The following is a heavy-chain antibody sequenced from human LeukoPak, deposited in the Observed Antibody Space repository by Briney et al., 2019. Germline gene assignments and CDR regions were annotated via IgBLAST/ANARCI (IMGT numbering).Heavy chain of an antibody. CDR3: ARGLWPLYYFDY. Sequence: SQTLSLTCTVSSGSISSGSYYWSWIRQPAGKGLEWIGRIYTSGRTDYNPSLRSRVTISVDTSKNQFSLKLSSVTAADTAVYYCARGLWPLYYFDYWGQGTLVTVSS. CDR1: SGSISSGSYY. CDR2: IYTSGRT. V-gene: IGHV4-61*02. J-gene: IGHJ4*02. D-gene: IGHD5-18*01.